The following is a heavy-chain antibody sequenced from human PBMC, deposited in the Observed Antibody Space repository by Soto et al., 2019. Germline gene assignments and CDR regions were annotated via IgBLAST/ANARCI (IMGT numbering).Heavy chain of an antibody. Sequence: GALRLSCASSGFTVSSNYMSWVRQAPGKGLEWVSVIYSGGSTYYADSVKGRFIISRDDSKNTLFLQMNSLRAEDTAVYYCATAKLLLPWLFDYWGQGT. CDR3: ATAKLLLPWLFDY. J-gene: IGHJ4*02. V-gene: IGHV3-66*01. CDR1: GFTVSSNY. D-gene: IGHD2-15*01. CDR2: IYSGGST.